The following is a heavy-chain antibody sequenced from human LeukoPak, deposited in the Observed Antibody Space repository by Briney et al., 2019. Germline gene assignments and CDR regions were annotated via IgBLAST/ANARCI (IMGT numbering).Heavy chain of an antibody. CDR3: ARVLRYCSGGSCLRPYYYYGMDV. D-gene: IGHD2-15*01. Sequence: GGSLRLSCAASGFTFSSYAMHWVRQAPGKGLEWVAVISYDGSNKYYADSVKGRFTISRDNSKNTLYLQMNSLRAEDTAVYYCARVLRYCSGGSCLRPYYYYGMDVWGQGTTVTVSS. CDR1: GFTFSSYA. J-gene: IGHJ6*02. CDR2: ISYDGSNK. V-gene: IGHV3-30-3*01.